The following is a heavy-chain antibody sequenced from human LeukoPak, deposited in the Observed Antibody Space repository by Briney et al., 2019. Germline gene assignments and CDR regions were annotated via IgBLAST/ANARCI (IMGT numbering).Heavy chain of an antibody. CDR1: GGSISSGGYS. J-gene: IGHJ4*02. V-gene: IGHV4-30-2*01. Sequence: TLSLTCAVSGGSISSGGYSWSWIRQPPGKGLEWIGYIYHSGSTYYNPSLKSRVTISVDRSKNQFSLKLSSVTAADTAVYYCARAPWLEGYYFDYWGQGTLVTVSS. CDR3: ARAPWLEGYYFDY. D-gene: IGHD3-22*01. CDR2: IYHSGST.